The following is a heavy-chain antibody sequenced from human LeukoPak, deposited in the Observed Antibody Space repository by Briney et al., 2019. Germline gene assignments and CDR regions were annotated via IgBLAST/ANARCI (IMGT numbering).Heavy chain of an antibody. CDR2: ITSGGDYM. D-gene: IGHD3-16*02. V-gene: IGHV3-21*01. J-gene: IGHJ4*02. Sequence: GGSLRLSCAAPGFTFSSYGMHWVRQAPGKGLQWVSTITSGGDYMYYADPVKGRFTISRDDSKNSLYLHMNSLRAEDTAVYYCARVSIFGVVIANDYWGQGTVVTVSS. CDR1: GFTFSSYG. CDR3: ARVSIFGVVIANDY.